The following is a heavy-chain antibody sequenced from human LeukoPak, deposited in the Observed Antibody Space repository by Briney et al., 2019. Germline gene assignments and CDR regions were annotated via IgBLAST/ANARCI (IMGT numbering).Heavy chain of an antibody. CDR1: GVSISSYF. V-gene: IGHV4-4*07. CDR2: IYTSGST. Sequence: SETLSLTCTVSGVSISSYFWRWIRQPAGKGLEWIGRIYTSGSTNYNPSLKSRVTMSVDTSKNQFSLKLRSVTAADTAVYYCARDLGYFDWLAFDYWGQRTLVTVSS. J-gene: IGHJ4*02. D-gene: IGHD3-9*01. CDR3: ARDLGYFDWLAFDY.